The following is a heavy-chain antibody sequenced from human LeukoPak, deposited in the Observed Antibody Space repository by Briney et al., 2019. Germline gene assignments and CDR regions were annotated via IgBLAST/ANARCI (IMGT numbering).Heavy chain of an antibody. V-gene: IGHV1-69*06. Sequence: GASVKVSCKASGYTFTSYGISWVRQAPGQGLEWMGGIIPIFGTANYAQKFQGRVTITADKSTSTAYMELSSLRSEDTAVYYCARTYIAVAGESDYFDYWGQGTLVTVSS. CDR3: ARTYIAVAGESDYFDY. D-gene: IGHD6-19*01. J-gene: IGHJ4*02. CDR1: GYTFTSYG. CDR2: IIPIFGTA.